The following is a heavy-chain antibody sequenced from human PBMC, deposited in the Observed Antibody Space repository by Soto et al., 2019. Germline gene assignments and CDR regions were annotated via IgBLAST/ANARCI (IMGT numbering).Heavy chain of an antibody. CDR2: ISYDGSNK. J-gene: IGHJ4*02. Sequence: GGSLRFSCAASGFTFSSYGMHWVRQAPGKGLEWVAVISYDGSNKYYADSVKGRFTISRDNSKNTLYLQMNSLRAEDTAVYYCAKDREIRSQGYWGQGTLVTVSS. CDR1: GFTFSSYG. D-gene: IGHD3-3*01. V-gene: IGHV3-30*18. CDR3: AKDREIRSQGY.